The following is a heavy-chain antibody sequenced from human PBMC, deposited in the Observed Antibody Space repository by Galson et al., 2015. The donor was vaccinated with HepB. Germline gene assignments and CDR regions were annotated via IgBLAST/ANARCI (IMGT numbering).Heavy chain of an antibody. CDR2: IPYDGSSQ. CDR3: AKDGILGTTTQSKGMDV. D-gene: IGHD1-26*01. CDR1: GFTFSIYA. Sequence: SLRLSCAASGFTFSIYAMHWVRQAPGKGLEWVALIPYDGSSQYYADSVRGRFTISRDNSKNTLYLQMDSLRPEDTAVYYCAKDGILGTTTQSKGMDVWGQVTTFTVSS. V-gene: IGHV3-30-3*01. J-gene: IGHJ6*02.